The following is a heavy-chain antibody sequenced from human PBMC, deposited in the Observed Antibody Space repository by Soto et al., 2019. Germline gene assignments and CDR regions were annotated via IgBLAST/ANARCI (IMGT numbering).Heavy chain of an antibody. V-gene: IGHV3-23*01. CDR2: ISGSGGST. CDR1: GFTFSSDA. CDR3: AKVPEYYYDSSGYYTS. J-gene: IGHJ4*02. D-gene: IGHD3-22*01. Sequence: GGSLRLSCAASGFTFSSDAMSWVRQAPGKGLEWVSAISGSGGSTYYADSVKGRFTISRDNSKNTLCLQMNSLRAEDTAVYYCAKVPEYYYDSSGYYTSWGQGTLVTVSS.